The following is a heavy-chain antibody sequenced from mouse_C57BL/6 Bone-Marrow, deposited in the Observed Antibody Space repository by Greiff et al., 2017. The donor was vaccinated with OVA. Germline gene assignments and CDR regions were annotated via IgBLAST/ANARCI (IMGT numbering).Heavy chain of an antibody. V-gene: IGHV10-1*01. J-gene: IGHJ3*01. CDR2: IRSKSNNYAT. D-gene: IGHD2-4*01. Sequence: EVQGVESGGGLVQPKGSLKLSCAASGFSFNTYAMNWVRQAPGKGLEWVARIRSKSNNYATYYADSVKDRFTISRDDSESMLYLQMNNLKTEDTAMYYCVRPDYDGGAWFAYWGQGTLVTVSA. CDR3: VRPDYDGGAWFAY. CDR1: GFSFNTYA.